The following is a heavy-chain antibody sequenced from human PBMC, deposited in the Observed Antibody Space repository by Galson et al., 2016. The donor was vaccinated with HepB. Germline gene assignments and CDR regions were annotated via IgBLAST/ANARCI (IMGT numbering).Heavy chain of an antibody. CDR2: INTAKGNT. D-gene: IGHD3-10*01. V-gene: IGHV1-3*04. CDR3: ATTYGSGVTNWFDP. CDR1: GYTFSSYA. Sequence: SVKVSCKASGYTFSSYAIHWVRQAPGQRLEWMGWINTAKGNTHYSQKFQGRVIITRDTFASTAYMELSSLRSEDTVVYYCATTYGSGVTNWFDPWGQGTLVTVSS. J-gene: IGHJ5*02.